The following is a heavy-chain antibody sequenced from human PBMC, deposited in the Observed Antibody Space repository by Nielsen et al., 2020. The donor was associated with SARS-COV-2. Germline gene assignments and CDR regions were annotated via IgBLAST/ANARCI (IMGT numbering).Heavy chain of an antibody. J-gene: IGHJ6*03. V-gene: IGHV1-69*15. CDR2: IIPIFGTA. Sequence: WVRQAPGQGLEWMGRIIPIFGTANYAQKFQGRVTITADESTSTAYMELSSLRSEDTAVYYCASYGRGGYSYGYYYYYYMDVWGKGTTVTVSS. CDR3: ASYGRGGYSYGYYYYYYMDV. D-gene: IGHD5-18*01.